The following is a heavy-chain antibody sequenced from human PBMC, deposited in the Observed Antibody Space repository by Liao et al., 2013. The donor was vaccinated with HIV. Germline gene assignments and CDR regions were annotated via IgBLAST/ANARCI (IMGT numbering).Heavy chain of an antibody. Sequence: QVQLQESGPGLVKPSQTLSLTCTVSGGSISSGSYYWSWIRQPAGKGLEWIGRIYTSGSTNYNPSLKSRVTMSLDTSKDRFSLKLTAVTAADTAVYYCARDSFVLGNWFDPWGQGILVTVSS. CDR1: GGSISSGSYY. CDR3: ARDSFVLGNWFDP. J-gene: IGHJ5*02. V-gene: IGHV4-61*02. CDR2: IYTSGST. D-gene: IGHD7-27*01.